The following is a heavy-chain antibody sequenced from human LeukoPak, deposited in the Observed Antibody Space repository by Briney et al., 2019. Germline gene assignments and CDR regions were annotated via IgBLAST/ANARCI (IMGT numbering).Heavy chain of an antibody. D-gene: IGHD2-15*01. J-gene: IGHJ4*02. CDR1: GFTFSSYA. Sequence: GGSLRLSCAASGFTFSSYAMHWVRQAPGKGLEWVAVISYDGSNKYYADSVKGRFTISRDNSKNTLCLQMNSLRAEDTAVYYCAKDGLDCSGGSCYSRDYFDYWGQGTLVTVSS. CDR2: ISYDGSNK. V-gene: IGHV3-30-3*01. CDR3: AKDGLDCSGGSCYSRDYFDY.